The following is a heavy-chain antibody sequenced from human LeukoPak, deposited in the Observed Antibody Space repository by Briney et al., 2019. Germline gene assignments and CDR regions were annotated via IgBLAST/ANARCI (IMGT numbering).Heavy chain of an antibody. D-gene: IGHD5-18*01. V-gene: IGHV3-9*01. CDR2: ISWNSGSI. CDR1: GFTFDDYA. Sequence: GGSLRLSCAASGFTFDDYAMHWVRQAPGMGLEWVSGISWNSGSIGYADSVKGRFTISRDNAKNSLYLQMNSLRAEDTALYYCAKGQDLGTAMVQDYWGQGTLVTVSS. J-gene: IGHJ4*02. CDR3: AKGQDLGTAMVQDY.